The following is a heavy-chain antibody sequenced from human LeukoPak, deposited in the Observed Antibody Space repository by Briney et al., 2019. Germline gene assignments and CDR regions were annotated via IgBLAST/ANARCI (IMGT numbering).Heavy chain of an antibody. V-gene: IGHV3-33*01. CDR1: GFTFSSYG. J-gene: IGHJ4*02. Sequence: PGRSLRLSCAASGFTFSSYGMHWVRQAPGKGLEWVAVIWYDGSNKYYADSVRGRFTISRDNSKNTLYLQMSSLRAEDTAVYYCARADGGDIDYWGQGTLVTVSS. CDR3: ARADGGDIDY. D-gene: IGHD2-21*02. CDR2: IWYDGSNK.